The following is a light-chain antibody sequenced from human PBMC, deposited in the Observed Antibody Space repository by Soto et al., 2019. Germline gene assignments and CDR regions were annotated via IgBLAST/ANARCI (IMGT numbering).Light chain of an antibody. J-gene: IGKJ5*01. Sequence: EIVMTQSPATLSVSPGERATLSCRASQSFSSNLAWYQQKPGQAPRLLIYGASTRATGIPARFSGSGSGTEFTLTISSLQSEDFAVYYCQQYNNWLITFGQGTRLE. CDR1: QSFSSN. V-gene: IGKV3-15*01. CDR2: GAS. CDR3: QQYNNWLIT.